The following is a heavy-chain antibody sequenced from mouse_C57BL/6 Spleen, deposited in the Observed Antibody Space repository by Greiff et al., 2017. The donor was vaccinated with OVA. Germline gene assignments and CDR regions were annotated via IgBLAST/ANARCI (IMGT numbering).Heavy chain of an antibody. D-gene: IGHD2-4*01. J-gene: IGHJ4*01. CDR3: AREGDYPTYAMDY. Sequence: QVQLQQSGAELVRPGASVKLSCKASGYTFTDYYINWVKQRPGQGLEWIARIYPGSGNTYYNEKFKGKATLTAEKSSSTAYMQLSSLTSEDSAVYFCAREGDYPTYAMDYWGQGTSVTVSS. CDR1: GYTFTDYY. V-gene: IGHV1-76*01. CDR2: IYPGSGNT.